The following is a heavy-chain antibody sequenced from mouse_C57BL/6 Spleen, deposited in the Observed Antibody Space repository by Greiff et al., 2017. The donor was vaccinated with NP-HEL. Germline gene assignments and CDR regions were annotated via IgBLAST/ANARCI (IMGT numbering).Heavy chain of an antibody. CDR3: ARGGYGYYWYFDV. Sequence: EVMLVESGGGLVKPGGSLKLSCAASGFTFSSYAMSWVRQTPEKRLEWVATISDGGSYTYYPDNVKGRFTISRDNAKNNLYLQMSHLKSEDTAMYYCARGGYGYYWYFDVWGTGTTVTVSS. V-gene: IGHV5-4*03. CDR1: GFTFSSYA. CDR2: ISDGGSYT. J-gene: IGHJ1*03. D-gene: IGHD2-2*01.